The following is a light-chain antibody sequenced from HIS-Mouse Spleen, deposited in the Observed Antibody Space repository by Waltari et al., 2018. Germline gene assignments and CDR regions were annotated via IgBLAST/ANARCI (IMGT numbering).Light chain of an antibody. Sequence: IVMTQSPLSLPVTSGEPASISCRSSQSLLHSNGYNYLDWYLQKPGQSPQLLIYLGSNRASGVPDRFSGSGSGTDFTLKISRVEAEDVGVYYCMQALQTPLYTFGQGTKLEIK. V-gene: IGKV2-28*01. J-gene: IGKJ2*01. CDR2: LGS. CDR3: MQALQTPLYT. CDR1: QSLLHSNGYNY.